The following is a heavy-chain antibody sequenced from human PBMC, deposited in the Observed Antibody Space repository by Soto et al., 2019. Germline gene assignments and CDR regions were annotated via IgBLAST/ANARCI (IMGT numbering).Heavy chain of an antibody. V-gene: IGHV4-31*03. CDR1: GGPFSSGGYY. D-gene: IGHD4-17*01. J-gene: IGHJ4*02. CDR3: ARGDSTVSSVFDY. CDR2: IYQNGDT. Sequence: SETLSLTCTVSGGPFSSGGYYWSWIRQEPGKGLEWIGYIYQNGDTSYNPSLKSRLTISADTSKTQFSLKLRSVTAADTAVYYCARGDSTVSSVFDYWGQGMLVTVSS.